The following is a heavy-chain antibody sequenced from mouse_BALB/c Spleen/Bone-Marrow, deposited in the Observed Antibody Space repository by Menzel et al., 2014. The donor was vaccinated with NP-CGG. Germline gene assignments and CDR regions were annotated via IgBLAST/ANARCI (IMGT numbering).Heavy chain of an antibody. Sequence: EVKLMESGAELVKPGASVKLSCTASGFNIKDTYMHWVKQRPEQGLEWIGRIDPANGNTKYDPKFQGKVTITADTSSNTAYLQLSSLTSEDTAVYYCARRGYYGNYYYAMDYWGQGTSVTVSS. V-gene: IGHV14-3*02. D-gene: IGHD2-1*01. CDR1: GFNIKDTY. CDR2: IDPANGNT. J-gene: IGHJ4*01. CDR3: ARRGYYGNYYYAMDY.